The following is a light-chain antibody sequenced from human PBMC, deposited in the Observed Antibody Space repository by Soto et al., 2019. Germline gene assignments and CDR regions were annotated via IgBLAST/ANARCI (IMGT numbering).Light chain of an antibody. J-gene: IGKJ1*01. V-gene: IGKV3-20*01. CDR1: QSVSTPY. CDR2: STS. CDR3: QQYGSSLWT. Sequence: ENVLTQSPGTLSLSPGERATLSCRASQSVSTPYLAWYQQKPGQAPRLLIYSTSTRASGIPDRFSGSGSGTHFTLTISRLEPEDFAVYYCQQYGSSLWTFGQGTKVEIK.